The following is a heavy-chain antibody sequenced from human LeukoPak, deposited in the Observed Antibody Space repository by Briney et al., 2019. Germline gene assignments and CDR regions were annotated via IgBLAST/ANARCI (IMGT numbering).Heavy chain of an antibody. CDR1: GYSITSGYY. Sequence: PSETLSLTCTVSGYSITSGYYWSWIRQPPGKGLEWIGSIYHSGSTYYNPSLKSRVTMSVDTSKNQFSLKLSSVTAADTAVYYCARRPGPRGTMVLSLGWFDPWGQGTLVTVSS. D-gene: IGHD3-10*01. J-gene: IGHJ5*02. CDR2: IYHSGST. V-gene: IGHV4-38-2*02. CDR3: ARRPGPRGTMVLSLGWFDP.